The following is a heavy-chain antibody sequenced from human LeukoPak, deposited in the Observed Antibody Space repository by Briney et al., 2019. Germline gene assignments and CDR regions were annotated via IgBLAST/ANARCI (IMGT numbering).Heavy chain of an antibody. CDR3: ARGEGAYDYGDYVPGMDV. J-gene: IGHJ6*01. Sequence: TGGSLRLSCAASGLTFSDYCMSWIRQAPGKGLEWVSYISSSGSTIYYADSVKGRFTISRDNAKNSLYLQMNSLTAEDTAVYYCARGEGAYDYGDYVPGMDVWGKGTTVTISS. CDR2: ISSSGSTI. V-gene: IGHV3-11*01. D-gene: IGHD4-17*01. CDR1: GLTFSDYC.